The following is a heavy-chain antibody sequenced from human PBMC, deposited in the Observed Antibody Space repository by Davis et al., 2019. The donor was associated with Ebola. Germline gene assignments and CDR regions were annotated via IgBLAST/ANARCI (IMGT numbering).Heavy chain of an antibody. CDR1: GYTFTSYG. Sequence: ASVKVSCKASGYTFTSYGISWVRQAPGQGLEWMGWISAYNGNTNYAQKLQGRVTMTTDTSTSTAYMELSSLRSEDTAVYYCARDRRSGSGSYYYYYYGMDVWGQGTTVTVSS. V-gene: IGHV1-18*01. J-gene: IGHJ6*02. D-gene: IGHD3-10*01. CDR3: ARDRRSGSGSYYYYYYGMDV. CDR2: ISAYNGNT.